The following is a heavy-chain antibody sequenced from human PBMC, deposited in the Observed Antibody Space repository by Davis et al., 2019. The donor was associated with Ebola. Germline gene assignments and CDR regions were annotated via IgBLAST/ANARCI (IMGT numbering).Heavy chain of an antibody. CDR1: GDSVSRHSAA. CDR2: TYYRSKWYN. V-gene: IGHV6-1*01. Sequence: SQTLSLTCAISGDSVSRHSAAWNWISQSPSRGLEWLGRTYYRSKWYNDYAVSGKSRITINPDTSKNQFSLQLNSVTPEDTAVYYCARDPTYSSSSNFDYWGQGTLVTVSS. J-gene: IGHJ4*02. D-gene: IGHD6-6*01. CDR3: ARDPTYSSSSNFDY.